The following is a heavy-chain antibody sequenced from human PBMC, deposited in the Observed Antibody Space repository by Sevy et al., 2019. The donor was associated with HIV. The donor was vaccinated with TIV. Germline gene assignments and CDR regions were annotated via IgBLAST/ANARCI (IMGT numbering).Heavy chain of an antibody. CDR1: GYTLTKLS. Sequence: ASVKVSCKVSGYTLTKLSIHWVRQAPGKGLEWMGSFDPEDGETLYAQSLQGRITMTEDTSTDTAYMELNSLRSEDTAVCYCATTKDYYESSGCPFDYWGQGTLVTVSS. J-gene: IGHJ4*02. D-gene: IGHD3-22*01. CDR2: FDPEDGET. V-gene: IGHV1-24*01. CDR3: ATTKDYYESSGCPFDY.